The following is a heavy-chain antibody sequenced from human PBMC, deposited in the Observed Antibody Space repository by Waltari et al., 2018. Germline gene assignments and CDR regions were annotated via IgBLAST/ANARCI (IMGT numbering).Heavy chain of an antibody. J-gene: IGHJ3*02. V-gene: IGHV4-59*01. D-gene: IGHD6-13*01. CDR1: GGSISSYY. CDR3: ARDKGSSWYRGDAFDI. CDR2: IYYSGST. Sequence: QVQLQESGPGLVKPSETLSLTCTVSGGSISSYYWSWIRPPPGKGLEWIGYIYYSGSTNYNPSLKSRVTISVDTSKNQFSLKLSSVTTADTAVYYCARDKGSSWYRGDAFDIWGQGTMVTVSS.